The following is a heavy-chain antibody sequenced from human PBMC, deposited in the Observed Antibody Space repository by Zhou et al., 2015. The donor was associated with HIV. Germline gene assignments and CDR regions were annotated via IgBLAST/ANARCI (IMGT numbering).Heavy chain of an antibody. CDR2: INPSDGST. CDR3: ARDATYFHGSGSLRYSPGH. CDR1: GYTFTNYY. Sequence: QVQLVQSGAEMKTPGASVNVSCKASGYTFTNYYIHWVRQAPGQGLEWMGIINPSDGSTRFAPNFQGRVTMTRDTSTSTVYMELSSLRSEDTAVYYCARDATYFHGSGSLRYSPGHWGQGTLVTVSS. V-gene: IGHV1-46*01. J-gene: IGHJ4*02. D-gene: IGHD3-10*01.